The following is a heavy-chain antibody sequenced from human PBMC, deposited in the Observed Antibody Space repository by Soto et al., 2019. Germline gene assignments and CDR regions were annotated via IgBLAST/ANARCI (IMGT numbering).Heavy chain of an antibody. CDR3: ASPAIAAAVSAFDY. CDR1: GGSFSGYY. CDR2: INHSGST. V-gene: IGHV4-34*01. J-gene: IGHJ4*02. Sequence: QVQLQQWGAGLLKPSETLSLTCAVYGGSFSGYYWSWIRQPPGKGLEWIGEINHSGSTNYNPSLKSRVTISVDTSENQFSLKLSSVTAADTAVYYCASPAIAAAVSAFDYWGQGTLVTVSS. D-gene: IGHD6-13*01.